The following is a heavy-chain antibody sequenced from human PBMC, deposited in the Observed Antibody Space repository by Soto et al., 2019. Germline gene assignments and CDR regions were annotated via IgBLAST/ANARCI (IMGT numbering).Heavy chain of an antibody. CDR1: GGSVSSGSYY. CDR3: ARALGSITTSPSGFDY. CDR2: IYYSGST. Sequence: SETLSLTCTVSGGSVSSGSYYWSWIRQPPGKGLEWIGYIYYSGSTNYNPSLKSRVTISVDTSKNQFSLKLSSVTAADTAVYYCARALGSITTSPSGFDYWGQGTLVTVSS. D-gene: IGHD3-3*01. J-gene: IGHJ4*02. V-gene: IGHV4-61*01.